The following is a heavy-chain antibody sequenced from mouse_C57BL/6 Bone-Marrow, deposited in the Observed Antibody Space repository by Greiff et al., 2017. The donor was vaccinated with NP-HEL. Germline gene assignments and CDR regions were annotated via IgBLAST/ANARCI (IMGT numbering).Heavy chain of an antibody. J-gene: IGHJ4*01. CDR3: AKLRDYGNYDYAMDY. Sequence: QVQLKQSGPGLVQPSQSLSITCTVSGFSLTSYGVHWVRQPPGKGLEWLGVIWSGGSTDYNAAFISRLSISKDNSKSQVFFKMNSLQADDTAIYYCAKLRDYGNYDYAMDYWGQGTSVTVSS. D-gene: IGHD2-1*01. V-gene: IGHV2-4*01. CDR1: GFSLTSYG. CDR2: IWSGGST.